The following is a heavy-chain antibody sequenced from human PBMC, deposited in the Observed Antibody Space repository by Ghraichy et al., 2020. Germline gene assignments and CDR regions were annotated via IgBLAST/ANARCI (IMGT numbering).Heavy chain of an antibody. CDR1: GFTFSSFA. V-gene: IGHV3-30*04. D-gene: IGHD3-22*01. Sequence: GALRLSCGASGFTFSSFAMHWVRQAPGRGLEWVAVISYDGIIKYYADSVKGRFTISRDNSKNTLFLQVNSLRVEDTAVYYCATGHYYHTSGFQINFDYWGQGSLVTVSS. CDR3: ATGHYYHTSGFQINFDY. CDR2: ISYDGIIK. J-gene: IGHJ4*02.